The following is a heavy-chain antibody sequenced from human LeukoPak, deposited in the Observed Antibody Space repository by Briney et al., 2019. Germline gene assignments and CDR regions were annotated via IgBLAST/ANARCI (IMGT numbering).Heavy chain of an antibody. J-gene: IGHJ4*02. CDR3: ARHSTSASGTYALDF. CDR2: IYPHDSDT. D-gene: IGHD3-10*01. Sequence: GESLKISCKASGYTISKSWIGRVRQMPGKGLEWMGIIYPHDSDTRYSPSFQGQVTISADKSVSTAYLQWSSLRASDTAMYYCARHSTSASGTYALDFWGQGTLVTVPS. CDR1: GYTISKSW. V-gene: IGHV5-51*01.